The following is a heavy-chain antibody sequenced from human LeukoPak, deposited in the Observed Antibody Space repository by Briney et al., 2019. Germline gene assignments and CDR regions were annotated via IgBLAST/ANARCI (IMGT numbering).Heavy chain of an antibody. CDR2: ISYDGSNK. J-gene: IGHJ4*02. CDR3: ARDRPRDY. D-gene: IGHD6-6*01. CDR1: GFTFSSYA. Sequence: GRSLRLSCAASGFTFSSYAMHWVRQAPGKGLEWVAVISYDGSNKYYADSVKGRFTISRDNAKNSLYLQMNSLRAEDTAVYYCARDRPRDYWGQGTLVTVSS. V-gene: IGHV3-30-3*01.